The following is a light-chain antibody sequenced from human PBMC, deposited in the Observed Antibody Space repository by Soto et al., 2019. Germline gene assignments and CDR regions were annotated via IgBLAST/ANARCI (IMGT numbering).Light chain of an antibody. CDR3: QYYGTSPQT. V-gene: IGKV3-20*01. CDR2: GAS. J-gene: IGKJ1*01. CDR1: QSVSSSA. Sequence: TQWPGALFLSPGERPTLSCRSSQSVSSSALAWYQQKPGQAPRRLIYGASSRATGIPDRFSGRGSGTDFTLTISRLEPEDFAVYYCQYYGTSPQTVGQGTKVDIK.